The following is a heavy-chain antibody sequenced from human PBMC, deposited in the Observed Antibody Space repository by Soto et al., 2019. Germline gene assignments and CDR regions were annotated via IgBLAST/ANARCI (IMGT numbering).Heavy chain of an antibody. CDR1: GFTFSSYA. V-gene: IGHV3-23*01. CDR3: AKDLAAWNYYYYGTDV. CDR2: ISGSGGST. Sequence: GGSLRLSCAASGFTFSSYAMSWVRQAPGKGLEWVSAISGSGGSTYYADSVKGRFTISRDNSKNTLYLQMNSLRAEDTAVYYCAKDLAAWNYYYYGTDVWGQGTTVTVSS. D-gene: IGHD6-25*01. J-gene: IGHJ6*02.